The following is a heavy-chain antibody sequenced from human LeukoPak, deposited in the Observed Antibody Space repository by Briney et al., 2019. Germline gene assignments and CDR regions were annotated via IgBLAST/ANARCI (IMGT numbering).Heavy chain of an antibody. Sequence: KPSETLSLTCAVYGGSFSGYYWSWIRQPPGKGLEWIGEINHSGSTNYNPSLKSRVTISVDTSKNQFSLKLSSVTAADTAVYYCARVKEMATILFDYWGQGTLVTASS. CDR1: GGSFSGYY. CDR2: INHSGST. V-gene: IGHV4-34*01. D-gene: IGHD5-24*01. J-gene: IGHJ4*02. CDR3: ARVKEMATILFDY.